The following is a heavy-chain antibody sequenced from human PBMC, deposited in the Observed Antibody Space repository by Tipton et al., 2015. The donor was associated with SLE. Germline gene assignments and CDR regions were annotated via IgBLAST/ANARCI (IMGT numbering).Heavy chain of an antibody. J-gene: IGHJ4*02. CDR2: TRNKGDST. D-gene: IGHD4-23*01. Sequence: SLRLSCAASGFTLSDHYMDWVRQAPGKGLEWVGRTRNKGDSTEYAASVKGRFIISRDESKNSLYLQMNSLKAEDTAMYYCARSSPRIETVGYWGQGTLVTVSS. CDR3: ARSSPRIETVGY. V-gene: IGHV3-72*01. CDR1: GFTLSDHY.